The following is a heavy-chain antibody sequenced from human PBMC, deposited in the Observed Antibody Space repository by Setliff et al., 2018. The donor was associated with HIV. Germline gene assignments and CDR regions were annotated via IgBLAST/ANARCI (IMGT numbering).Heavy chain of an antibody. J-gene: IGHJ4*02. V-gene: IGHV3-7*02. CDR3: AKRDCRGSGCGLYFFDY. Sequence: PGGSLRLSCAASGFTFSTDWMSWVRQAPGKGLEWLANINRDGSEKYYEDSVKGRFTISRDNSKNTLYLQMNSLRADDTAMYYCAKRDCRGSGCGLYFFDYWGQGTLVTVSS. CDR2: INRDGSEK. CDR1: GFTFSTDW. D-gene: IGHD3-22*01.